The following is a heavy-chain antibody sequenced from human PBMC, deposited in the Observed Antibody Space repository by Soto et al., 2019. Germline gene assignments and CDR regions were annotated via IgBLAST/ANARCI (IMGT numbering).Heavy chain of an antibody. J-gene: IGHJ4*02. Sequence: SETLSLTCTVSGGSISSGGYYWSWIRQHPGKGLEWIGYIYYSGSTYYNPSLKSRVTISVDTSKNQFSLKLSSVTAADTAVYYCARSFVVAAAGPFDYRGQATLVTGSS. CDR1: GGSISSGGYY. CDR3: ARSFVVAAAGPFDY. V-gene: IGHV4-31*03. D-gene: IGHD6-13*01. CDR2: IYYSGST.